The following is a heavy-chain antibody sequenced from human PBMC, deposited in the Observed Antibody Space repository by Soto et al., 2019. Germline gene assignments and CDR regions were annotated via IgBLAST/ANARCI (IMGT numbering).Heavy chain of an antibody. J-gene: IGHJ6*02. D-gene: IGHD2-15*01. V-gene: IGHV1-69*10. Sequence: ASVKVSCKASGGTFSSYAISWVRQAPGQGLEWMGGIIPILGIANYAQKFQGRVTITADKSTSTAYMELSSLRSEDTAVYYCARGIRCSGGSCYYYYYGMDVWGQGTTVTVSS. CDR3: ARGIRCSGGSCYYYYYGMDV. CDR2: IIPILGIA. CDR1: GGTFSSYA.